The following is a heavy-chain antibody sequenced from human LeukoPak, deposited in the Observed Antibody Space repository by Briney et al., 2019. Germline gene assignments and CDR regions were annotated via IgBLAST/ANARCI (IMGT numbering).Heavy chain of an antibody. CDR3: ARSGLQLERRGINWFDP. V-gene: IGHV3-33*01. D-gene: IGHD1-1*01. Sequence: GGSLRLSCAASGFTFSSYGMHWVRQAPGKGLEWVAVIWYDGSNKYYADSVKGRFTISRDNSKNTLYLRMNSLRAEDTAVYYCARSGLQLERRGINWFDPWGQGTLVTVSS. J-gene: IGHJ5*02. CDR2: IWYDGSNK. CDR1: GFTFSSYG.